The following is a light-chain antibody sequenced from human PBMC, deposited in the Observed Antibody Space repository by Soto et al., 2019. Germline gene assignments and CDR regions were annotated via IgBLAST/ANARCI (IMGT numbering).Light chain of an antibody. J-gene: IGLJ1*01. CDR3: SSYTSSSTYV. CDR1: SSDVGGYNY. V-gene: IGLV2-14*01. CDR2: EVS. Sequence: QSVLTQPASVSGSPGQAITISCTGTSSDVGGYNYVSWYQQHPGNAPKLMIYEVSNRPSGVSNRFSGSKSGNTASLTISGLQAEDEADYYCSSYTSSSTYVFGTGTQLTVL.